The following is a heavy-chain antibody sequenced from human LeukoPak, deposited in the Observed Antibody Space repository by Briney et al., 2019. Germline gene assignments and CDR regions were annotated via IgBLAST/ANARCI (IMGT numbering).Heavy chain of an antibody. CDR3: ARDLLSSGWYVGFDY. CDR2: MYSGGST. D-gene: IGHD6-19*01. CDR1: GVTIRTTY. V-gene: IGHV3-66*01. Sequence: PGGSLRLSCAASGVTIRTTYISWVRQAPGKGLEGVSVMYSGGSTYYTDSVKGRFTISRDTSKSTLYLQMNNLRAENTAIYYCARDLLSSGWYVGFDYWGQGTLVTVSS. J-gene: IGHJ4*02.